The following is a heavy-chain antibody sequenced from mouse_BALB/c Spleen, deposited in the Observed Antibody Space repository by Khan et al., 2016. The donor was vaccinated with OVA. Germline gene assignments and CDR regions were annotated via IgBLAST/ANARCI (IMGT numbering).Heavy chain of an antibody. CDR3: VRDGAYHRNDGWFAY. CDR1: GYTFTSYT. V-gene: IGHV1-4*01. J-gene: IGHJ3*01. CDR2: INPSNGYT. D-gene: IGHD2-14*01. Sequence: QVQLQQSGAELARPGASVKMSCKASGYTFTSYTIHWIKLRPGQGLEWIGYINPSNGYTNYNQKFKDKATLTADKSSTTAYMELSSLTSDDSALYNCVRDGAYHRNDGWFAYWDQGTLVTVSA.